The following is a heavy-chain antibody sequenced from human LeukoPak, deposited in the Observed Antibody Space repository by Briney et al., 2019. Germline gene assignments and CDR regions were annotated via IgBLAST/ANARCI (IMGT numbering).Heavy chain of an antibody. CDR2: ISNNGGST. V-gene: IGHV3-64*01. Sequence: PGGSLRLSCAASGFIFSSYAMHWVRQAPGKGLEYVSAISNNGGSTYYANSVKGRFTISRDNSKNTLYLQMGSLRAEDMAVYYCARGNWGYYYMDVWGKGTTVTVSS. J-gene: IGHJ6*03. CDR1: GFIFSSYA. CDR3: ARGNWGYYYMDV. D-gene: IGHD3-16*01.